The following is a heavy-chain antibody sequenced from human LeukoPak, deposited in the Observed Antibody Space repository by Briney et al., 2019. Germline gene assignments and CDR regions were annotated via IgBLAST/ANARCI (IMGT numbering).Heavy chain of an antibody. D-gene: IGHD6-13*01. CDR1: GGSISSGDYY. CDR3: ASSSSWCDYYMDV. J-gene: IGHJ6*03. V-gene: IGHV4-30-4*08. CDR2: IYYSGST. Sequence: PSETLSLTCTVSGGSISSGDYYWSWIRQPPGKGLEWIGYIYYSGSTYYNPSLKSRVTISVDTSKNQFSLKLSSVTAADTAVYYCASSSSWCDYYMDVWGKGTTVTVSS.